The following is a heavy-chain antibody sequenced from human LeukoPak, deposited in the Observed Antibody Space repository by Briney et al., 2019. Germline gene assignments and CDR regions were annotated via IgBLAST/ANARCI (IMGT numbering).Heavy chain of an antibody. V-gene: IGHV3-23*01. CDR3: AKAGYSHTTGRFDY. Sequence: GGSLRLSXAASGFTFSSYAMSWVRQAPGKGLEWVSAISGSGGSTDYADSVKGRFTISRDNSKNTLDLQMNSLRAEDTAVYYCAKAGYSHTTGRFDYWGQGTLVTVSS. CDR2: ISGSGGST. J-gene: IGHJ4*02. CDR1: GFTFSSYA. D-gene: IGHD5-18*01.